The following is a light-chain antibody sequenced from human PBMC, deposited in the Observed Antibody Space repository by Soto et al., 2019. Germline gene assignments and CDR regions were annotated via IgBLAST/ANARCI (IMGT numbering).Light chain of an antibody. CDR2: EVS. CDR3: QVWDSSSDHRV. V-gene: IGLV2-14*01. CDR1: SSDVGGYNY. J-gene: IGLJ3*02. Sequence: QSALTQPASVSGSPGQSITISCTGTSSDVGGYNYVSWYQQHPGKAPKLMIYEVSNRPSGVSNRFSGSKSGNTASLTISRVEAGDEADYYCQVWDSSSDHRVFGGGTKVTVL.